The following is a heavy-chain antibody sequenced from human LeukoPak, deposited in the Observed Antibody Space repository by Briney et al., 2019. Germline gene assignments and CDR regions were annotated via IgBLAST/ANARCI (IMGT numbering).Heavy chain of an antibody. J-gene: IGHJ6*03. CDR2: INHSGST. CDR1: GGSLSGYY. CDR3: ARRSYQLLYGFYYYYMDV. V-gene: IGHV4-34*01. Sequence: PSETLSLTCAVYGGSLSGYYWSWIRQPPGKGLEWIGEINHSGSTNYNPSLKSRVTISLDTSKSQFSLKLSSVTAADTAVYYCARRSYQLLYGFYYYYMDVWGKGTPVTVSS. D-gene: IGHD2-2*02.